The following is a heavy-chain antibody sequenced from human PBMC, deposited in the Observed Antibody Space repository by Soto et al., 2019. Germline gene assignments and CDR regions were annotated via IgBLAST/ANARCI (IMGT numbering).Heavy chain of an antibody. D-gene: IGHD3-10*01. Sequence: SETLSLTCAVSGVSLTSGNWWTWVRQSPQRGLEYIGEIFHDGTANYYPSFERRVAMSVDTSRNQFSIKLTSVTAADTAVYFCARLVYDTRLNYMYFDFWGPGTLVTVSS. CDR1: GVSLTSGNW. CDR3: ARLVYDTRLNYMYFDF. V-gene: IGHV4-4*02. CDR2: IFHDGTA. J-gene: IGHJ4*02.